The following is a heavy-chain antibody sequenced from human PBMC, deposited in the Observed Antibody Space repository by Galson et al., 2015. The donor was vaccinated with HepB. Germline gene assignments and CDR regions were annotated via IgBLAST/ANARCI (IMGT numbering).Heavy chain of an antibody. CDR2: ISSSSSYI. CDR1: GFTFSSYS. J-gene: IGHJ6*03. V-gene: IGHV3-21*01. CDR3: ARVPRFWSGYYDPYYYYYYMDV. Sequence: SLRLSCAAPGFTFSSYSMNWVRQAPGKGLEWVSSISSSSSYIYYADSVKGRFTISRDNAKNSLYLQMNSLRAEDTAVYYCARVPRFWSGYYDPYYYYYYMDVWGKGTTVTVSS. D-gene: IGHD3-3*01.